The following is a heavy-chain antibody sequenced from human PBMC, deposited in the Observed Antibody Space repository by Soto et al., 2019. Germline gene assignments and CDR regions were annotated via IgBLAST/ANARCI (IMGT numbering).Heavy chain of an antibody. D-gene: IGHD6-25*01. V-gene: IGHV3-7*01. Sequence: EVQLVESGGGLVQPGGSLRLSCETSGFTFSNYWMTWVRQAPEKGLEWVANIKKDGSQKNFVDSVKGRFTISRDNAKNSLYLQMDSLRVEDTAMYYCVKEIASAQWGQGTLVTVSS. J-gene: IGHJ4*02. CDR1: GFTFSNYW. CDR2: IKKDGSQK. CDR3: VKEIASAQ.